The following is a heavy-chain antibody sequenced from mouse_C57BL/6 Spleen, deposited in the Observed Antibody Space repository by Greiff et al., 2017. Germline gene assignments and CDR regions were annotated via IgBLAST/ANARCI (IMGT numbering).Heavy chain of an antibody. V-gene: IGHV14-1*01. CDR1: GFNINDYY. J-gene: IGHJ2*01. CDR3: TFTGAAYFDY. Sequence: EVQLQQSGAELVRPGASVKLSCTASGFNINDYYMHWVKQRPEQGLEWIGRIDPEDGDTEYAPKFQGKATMTADTSSHTAYLQLSSLTSEDTAVYYCTFTGAAYFDYWGQGTTVTVSS. CDR2: IDPEDGDT. D-gene: IGHD4-1*01.